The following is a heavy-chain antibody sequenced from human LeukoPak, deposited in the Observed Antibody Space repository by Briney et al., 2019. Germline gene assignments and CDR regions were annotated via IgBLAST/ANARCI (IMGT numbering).Heavy chain of an antibody. V-gene: IGHV1-2*02. CDR1: GYTFTGYY. CDR3: AREGSSWENTEYFQH. J-gene: IGHJ1*01. Sequence: ASVKVSCKASGYTFTGYYMHWVRQAPGQGLEWMGWINPDSGGTNYAQKLQGRVTMTRDTSISTAYMELSRLRSDDTAVYYCAREGSSWENTEYFQHWGQGTLVTVSS. CDR2: INPDSGGT. D-gene: IGHD6-13*01.